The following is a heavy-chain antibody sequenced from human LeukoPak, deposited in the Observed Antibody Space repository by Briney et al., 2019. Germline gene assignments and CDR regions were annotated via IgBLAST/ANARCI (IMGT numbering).Heavy chain of an antibody. V-gene: IGHV3-53*01. CDR3: ARDADYGVYDY. D-gene: IGHD4-17*01. CDR2: IYSGGST. J-gene: IGHJ4*02. CDR1: GFTVSSNY. Sequence: GGSLRLSCAASGFTVSSNYMSWVRQAPGKGLEWVSVIYSGGSTYYADSVKGRFTISRDNSKNTLYLQMNSLRAEDTAVYYCARDADYGVYDYWDQGTLVTVSS.